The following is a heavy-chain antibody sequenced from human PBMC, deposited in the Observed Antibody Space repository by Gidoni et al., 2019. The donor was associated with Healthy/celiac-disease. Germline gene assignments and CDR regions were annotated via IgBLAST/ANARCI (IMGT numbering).Heavy chain of an antibody. D-gene: IGHD5-18*01. CDR3: ARGDRAWIQLWLSVVQDAFDI. CDR1: GFTFSSYS. J-gene: IGHJ3*02. CDR2: ISSSSSYI. V-gene: IGHV3-21*01. Sequence: EVQLVESGGGLVKPGGSLRLSCAASGFTFSSYSLNWVRQAPGKGLEWVSSISSSSSYIYYADSVKGRFTISRDNAKNSLYLQMNSLRAEDTAVYYCARGDRAWIQLWLSVVQDAFDIWGQGTMVTVSS.